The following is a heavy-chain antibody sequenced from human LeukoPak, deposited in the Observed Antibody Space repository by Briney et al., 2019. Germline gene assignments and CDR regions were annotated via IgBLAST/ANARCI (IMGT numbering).Heavy chain of an antibody. Sequence: GESLKISCKASGDSFTTYWIGWVRQMSGKGLEWMGIIHPVDSDTRYSPSFQGQVTISADKPINTAYLQWSSLKASDTAMYYCARPKDYGDFYRFDYWGQGTLVTVSS. D-gene: IGHD4-17*01. CDR2: IHPVDSDT. V-gene: IGHV5-51*01. J-gene: IGHJ4*02. CDR3: ARPKDYGDFYRFDY. CDR1: GDSFTTYW.